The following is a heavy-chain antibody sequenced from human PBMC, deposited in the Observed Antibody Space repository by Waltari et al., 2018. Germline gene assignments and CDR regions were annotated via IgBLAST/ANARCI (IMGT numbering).Heavy chain of an antibody. CDR1: GGSFSGYY. D-gene: IGHD5-18*01. V-gene: IGHV4-34*11. CDR2: IYYSGST. Sequence: QVQLQQWGAGLLKPSETLSLTCAVYGGSFSGYYWSWIRQPPGKGLEWIGYIYYSGSTNYNPSLKSRVTISVDTSKNQFSLKLSSVTAADTAVYYCARSYSYEAYYYYYGMDVWGQGTTVTVSS. CDR3: ARSYSYEAYYYYYGMDV. J-gene: IGHJ6*02.